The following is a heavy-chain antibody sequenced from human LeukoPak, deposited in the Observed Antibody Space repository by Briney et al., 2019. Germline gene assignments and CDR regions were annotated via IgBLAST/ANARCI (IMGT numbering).Heavy chain of an antibody. Sequence: GESLKISCKGSGYTFTSYCIGWVRQMPGKGLEWMGIISPGDSHTRYSPSFQGQVTISADKSISTAYLQWSGVKASDTAMYYCARSLLPDRTYYDFWSGRAGEHFDYWGQGTLVTVSS. D-gene: IGHD3-3*01. CDR1: GYTFTSYC. J-gene: IGHJ4*02. V-gene: IGHV5-51*01. CDR3: ARSLLPDRTYYDFWSGRAGEHFDY. CDR2: ISPGDSHT.